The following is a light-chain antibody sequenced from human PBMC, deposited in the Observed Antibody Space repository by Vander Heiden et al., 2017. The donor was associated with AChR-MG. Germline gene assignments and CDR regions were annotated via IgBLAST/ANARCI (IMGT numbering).Light chain of an antibody. CDR2: KNN. V-gene: IGLV1-47*01. J-gene: IGLJ1*01. Sequence: QSVLTQPPSASGTPGPLVTISCSGSSSNIGSNYVYWYQQLPGTAPKLLIYKNNQRPSGVPDRFSGSKSGTSASLAISGLRSEDEADYYCAAGDDSLSGFVFGAGTKVTVL. CDR3: AAGDDSLSGFV. CDR1: SSNIGSNY.